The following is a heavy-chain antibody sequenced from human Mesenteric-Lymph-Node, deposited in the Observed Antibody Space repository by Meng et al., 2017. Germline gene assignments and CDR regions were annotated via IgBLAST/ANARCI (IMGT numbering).Heavy chain of an antibody. CDR1: GYSISSGYY. J-gene: IGHJ6*02. CDR3: ARGEYCSGGSCYSRSFRYYYGMDV. CDR2: IYHSGST. V-gene: IGHV4-38-2*02. D-gene: IGHD2-15*01. Sequence: SETLSLTCTVSGYSISSGYYWGWIRQPPGKGLEWIGSIYHSGSTNYNPSLKSRVTISVDTSKNQFSLKLSSVTAADTAVYYCARGEYCSGGSCYSRSFRYYYGMDVWGQGTTVTVSS.